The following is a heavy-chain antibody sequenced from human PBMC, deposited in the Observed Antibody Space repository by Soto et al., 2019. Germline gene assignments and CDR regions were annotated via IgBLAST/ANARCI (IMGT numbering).Heavy chain of an antibody. CDR3: ARYVYSSSWFNWFDP. Sequence: SHALSRTCALSGESVSSKSAAWNWIRQSPSRGLEWLGGTYYRSKWYNDYAVSVKSRITINPDTSKNQFSLQLNSVTPEDTAVYYCARYVYSSSWFNWFDPWGQGTRVSVSS. D-gene: IGHD6-13*01. CDR2: TYYRSKWYN. CDR1: GESVSSKSAA. V-gene: IGHV6-1*01. J-gene: IGHJ5*02.